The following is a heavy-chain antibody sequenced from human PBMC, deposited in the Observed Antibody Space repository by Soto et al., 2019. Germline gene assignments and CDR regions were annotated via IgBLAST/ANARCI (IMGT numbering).Heavy chain of an antibody. J-gene: IGHJ6*02. V-gene: IGHV6-1*01. CDR2: TYYRSRWYN. D-gene: IGHD4-17*01. Sequence: SPTLSLTCALPVGSVSSSRAASYRFRQSPSRGLEWLGRTYYRSRWYNDYAVSVRSRITVNADTSKNQFSLHLNSVTPEDTAVYYCAREATTGTGSYDYYYYGMDVWGQGTTVTVS. CDR3: AREATTGTGSYDYYYYGMDV. CDR1: VGSVSSSRAA.